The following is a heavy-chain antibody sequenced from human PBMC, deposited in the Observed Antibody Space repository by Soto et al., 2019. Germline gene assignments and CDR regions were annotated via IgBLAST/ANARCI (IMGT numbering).Heavy chain of an antibody. D-gene: IGHD6-19*01. Sequence: GGSLRLSCAASGFTFDDYTMHWVRQAPGKGLEWVSLISWDGGSTYYADSVKGRFTISRDNSKNSLYLQMNSLRTEDTALYYCAKAVNSQWLAPGMDVWGQGTTVTVSS. J-gene: IGHJ6*02. CDR1: GFTFDDYT. CDR2: ISWDGGST. V-gene: IGHV3-43*01. CDR3: AKAVNSQWLAPGMDV.